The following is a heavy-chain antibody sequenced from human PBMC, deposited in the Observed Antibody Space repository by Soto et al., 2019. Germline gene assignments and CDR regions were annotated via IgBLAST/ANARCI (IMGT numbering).Heavy chain of an antibody. CDR3: SRSPEVGVRGAY. Sequence: PCGSPELACTGCGFPFSAYNINWVRQAPGKGLEWVSSITVGSSHIYQPNSMKGRFTISRDDAKNSVYLQIDSLRDEDTALYYCSRSPEVGVRGAYWG. CDR1: GFPFSAYN. V-gene: IGHV3-21*01. D-gene: IGHD3-16*01. J-gene: IGHJ4*01. CDR2: ITVGSSHI.